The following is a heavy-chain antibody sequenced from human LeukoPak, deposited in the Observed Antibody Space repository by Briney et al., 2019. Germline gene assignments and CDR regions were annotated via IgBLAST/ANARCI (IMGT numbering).Heavy chain of an antibody. J-gene: IGHJ4*02. CDR3: ARDGGGYSYGYYYFDY. CDR1: GFTFSSYS. V-gene: IGHV3-21*01. Sequence: PGGSLRLSCAASGFTFSSYSMNWVRQAPGKGLEWVSSISRSSSYIYYADSVKGRFTISRDNAKNSLYLQMNSLRAEDTAVYYCARDGGGYSYGYYYFDYWGQGTLVTVSS. CDR2: ISRSSSYI. D-gene: IGHD5-18*01.